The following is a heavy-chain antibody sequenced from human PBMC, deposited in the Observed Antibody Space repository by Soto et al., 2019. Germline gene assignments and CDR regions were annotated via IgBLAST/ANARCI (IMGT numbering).Heavy chain of an antibody. CDR3: ARDWSNYVGSYYGMDV. CDR1: GFTFSSYA. D-gene: IGHD4-4*01. Sequence: QVQLVESGGVVVQPGRSLRLSCAASGFTFSSYAMHWVRQAPGKGLEWVAVISFDGSNKYYAGSVKGRFTISRDNSKNTLYLQMNSLRAEDTAVYYCARDWSNYVGSYYGMDVWGQGTTVTVSS. J-gene: IGHJ6*02. V-gene: IGHV3-30-3*01. CDR2: ISFDGSNK.